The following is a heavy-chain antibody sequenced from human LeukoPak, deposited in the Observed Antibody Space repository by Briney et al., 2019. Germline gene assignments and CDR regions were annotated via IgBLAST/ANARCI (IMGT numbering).Heavy chain of an antibody. J-gene: IGHJ6*02. CDR3: AKVRSQLEYYYAMDV. Sequence: GGSLRLSCAASGFTFSSYGMHWVRQAPGKGLEWVAVISYDGSNEYYADSVKGRFTISRDNSKNTLFLQMNSLRAEDTAVFYCAKVRSQLEYYYAMDVWGQGTTVTVS. V-gene: IGHV3-30*18. D-gene: IGHD1-1*01. CDR1: GFTFSSYG. CDR2: ISYDGSNE.